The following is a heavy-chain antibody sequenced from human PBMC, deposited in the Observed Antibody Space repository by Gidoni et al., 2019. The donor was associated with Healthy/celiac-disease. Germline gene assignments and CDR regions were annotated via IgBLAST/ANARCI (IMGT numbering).Heavy chain of an antibody. V-gene: IGHV3-33*01. J-gene: IGHJ3*02. CDR1: GFTFSSYG. D-gene: IGHD3-22*01. CDR2: IWYDGSNK. CDR3: ARQGDYDSSGPLAFDI. Sequence: QVQLVESGGGVVQPGRSLSLSCAASGFTFSSYGMHWVRQAPGKGLEWVAVIWYDGSNKYYADSVKGRFTISRDNSKNTLYLQMNSLRAEDTAVYYCARQGDYDSSGPLAFDIWGQGTMVTVSS.